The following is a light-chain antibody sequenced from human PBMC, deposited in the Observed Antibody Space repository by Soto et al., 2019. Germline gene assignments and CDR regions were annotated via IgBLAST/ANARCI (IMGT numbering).Light chain of an antibody. Sequence: QSVLTQPASVSGSPGQSIAISCTGTSSDVGAFNYVSWYQQHPGKAPKFMIFDVSSRPSGVSDRFSGSKSGNTASLTISGLQTEDEADYYCASYTTSSTYVFGTGTKDTDL. V-gene: IGLV2-14*03. J-gene: IGLJ1*01. CDR2: DVS. CDR3: ASYTTSSTYV. CDR1: SSDVGAFNY.